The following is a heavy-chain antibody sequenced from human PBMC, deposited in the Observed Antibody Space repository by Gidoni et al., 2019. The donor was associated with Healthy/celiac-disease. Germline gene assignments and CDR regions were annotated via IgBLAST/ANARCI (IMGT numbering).Heavy chain of an antibody. V-gene: IGHV3-21*01. D-gene: IGHD3-10*01. CDR1: GFTFSSYS. CDR3: ASGGEMVRGVTPDY. CDR2: ISSSSSYR. J-gene: IGHJ4*02. Sequence: EVQLVESGGGLVKPGGSLRLSCAASGFTFSSYSMNWVRQAPGKGLEWVSSISSSSSYRYYADSVKGRFTISRDNAKNSLYLQMNSLRAEDTAVYYCASGGEMVRGVTPDYWGQGTLVTVSS.